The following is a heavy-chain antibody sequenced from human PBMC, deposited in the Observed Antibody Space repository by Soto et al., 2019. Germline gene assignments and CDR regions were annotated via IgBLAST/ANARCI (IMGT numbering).Heavy chain of an antibody. J-gene: IGHJ5*02. D-gene: IGHD2-2*01. V-gene: IGHV4-59*01. CDR1: GGSISSYY. CDR3: ARATYCISTSCYVFDP. CDR2: IYYSGST. Sequence: SETLSLTCTVSGGSISSYYWSWIRQPPGKGLEWIGYIYYSGSTNYNPSLKSRVTISVDTSKSQFSLKLSSVTAADAAVYYCARATYCISTSCYVFDPWGQGTLVTVSS.